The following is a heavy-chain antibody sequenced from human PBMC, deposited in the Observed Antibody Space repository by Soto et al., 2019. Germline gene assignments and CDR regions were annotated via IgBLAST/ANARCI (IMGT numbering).Heavy chain of an antibody. Sequence: QVQLVQSGAEVKKPGSSVKVSCKASGGTFSSYTISWVRQAPGQGLEWMGRIIPILGIANYEQKFQGRVTISADKSTSTTYMELSSLRSEDTAVYYCARGRVGCSGSSCWFDIWAQGTMLTVSS. CDR1: GGTFSSYT. D-gene: IGHD2-15*01. CDR2: IIPILGIA. CDR3: ARGRVGCSGSSCWFDI. J-gene: IGHJ3*02. V-gene: IGHV1-69*02.